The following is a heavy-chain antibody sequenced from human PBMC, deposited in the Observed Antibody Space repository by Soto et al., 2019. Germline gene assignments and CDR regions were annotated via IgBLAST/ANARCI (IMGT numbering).Heavy chain of an antibody. CDR3: ARRNTNGVCWFDP. V-gene: IGHV4-39*01. CDR2: IYYSGST. D-gene: IGHD2-8*01. CDR1: GGSISSSSYY. Sequence: SETLSLTCTVSGGSISSSSYYWGWIRQPPGKGLEWIGSIYYSGSTYYNPSLKSRVTISVDTSKNQFSLKLSSVTAADTAVYYCARRNTNGVCWFDPWGQGTLVTVSS. J-gene: IGHJ5*02.